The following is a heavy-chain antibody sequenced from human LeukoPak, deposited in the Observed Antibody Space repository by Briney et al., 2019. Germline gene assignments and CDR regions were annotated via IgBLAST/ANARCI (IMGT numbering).Heavy chain of an antibody. J-gene: IGHJ3*02. CDR3: ARDRRYYDTDAFDI. CDR2: ISGSGGRI. CDR1: GFTFSSYA. V-gene: IGHV3-23*01. D-gene: IGHD3-22*01. Sequence: GGSLRLSCAASGFTFSSYAMSWVRQAPGKGLEWVSAISGSGGRIYYGASVKGRFTISRDNSKNTLNLQMNSLRAEDTAVYYCARDRRYYDTDAFDIWGQGTMVTVSS.